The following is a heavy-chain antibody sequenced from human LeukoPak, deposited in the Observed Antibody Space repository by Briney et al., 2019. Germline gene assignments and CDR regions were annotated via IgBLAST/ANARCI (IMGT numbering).Heavy chain of an antibody. J-gene: IGHJ6*02. V-gene: IGHV3-23*01. CDR3: AKLESATAYYYYGMDV. Sequence: PGGSLRLSCAASGFTFSSYATSWVRQAPGKGLEWVSAISGSGGSTYYADSVKGRFTISRDNSKNTLYLQMNSLRAEDTAVYYCAKLESATAYYYYGMDVWGQGTTVTVSS. CDR1: GFTFSSYA. CDR2: ISGSGGST.